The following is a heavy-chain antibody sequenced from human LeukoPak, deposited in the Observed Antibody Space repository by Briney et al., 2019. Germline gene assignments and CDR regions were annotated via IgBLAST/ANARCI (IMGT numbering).Heavy chain of an antibody. CDR2: ISGSGSST. D-gene: IGHD3-10*01. CDR3: ARGQDEITMVRDFDY. CDR1: GFTFSSYA. V-gene: IGHV3-23*01. J-gene: IGHJ4*02. Sequence: GGSLRLSCAASGFTFSSYAMSWVRQAPGKGLEWVSSISGSGSSTYYADSVKGRFTISRDNSKNTLYLQMNSLRAEDTAVYYCARGQDEITMVRDFDYWGQGTLVTVSS.